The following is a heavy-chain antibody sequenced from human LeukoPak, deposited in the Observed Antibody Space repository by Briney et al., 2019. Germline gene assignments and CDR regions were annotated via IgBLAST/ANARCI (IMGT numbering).Heavy chain of an antibody. CDR1: GFTFSAYW. J-gene: IGHJ3*02. CDR3: ARDNLRYCSGGSCYLDI. Sequence: GGSLRLSCAASGFTFSAYWMHWVRQVPGKGLVWGSRINNDGTATFFADSVKGRFTISRDNAKNTLYLQMDSLRAEDTAMYYCARDNLRYCSGGSCYLDIWGQGTMVTVSS. D-gene: IGHD2-15*01. CDR2: INNDGTAT. V-gene: IGHV3-74*01.